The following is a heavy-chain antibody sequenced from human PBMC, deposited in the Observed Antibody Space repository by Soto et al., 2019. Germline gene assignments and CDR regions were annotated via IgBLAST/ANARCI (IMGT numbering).Heavy chain of an antibody. V-gene: IGHV3-30*18. CDR2: ISHDGSDK. D-gene: IGHD3-10*01. CDR1: VFSCSSYG. Sequence: PWWSLRLSCSASVFSCSSYGMHWVRQAPGKGLEWVAVISHDGSDKYYADSVKGRFIISRDNSKNTLYLQTNSLRVEDTAVYYCAKERLLWDLDYWGRGTLVTVSS. CDR3: AKERLLWDLDY. J-gene: IGHJ4*02.